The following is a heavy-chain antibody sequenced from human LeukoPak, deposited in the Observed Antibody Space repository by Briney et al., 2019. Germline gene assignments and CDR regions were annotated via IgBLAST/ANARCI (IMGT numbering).Heavy chain of an antibody. CDR1: GFPLSSYW. D-gene: IGHD3-3*01. Sequence: GGSLRLSCVASGFPLSSYWMTWVRQAPGKGLEWVANIKQDGSKKSYVDSVKGRFTISRDNAKNSLYLQMNSLRAEDTAIYYCAKDRWSGFSQIDYWGQGTLVTVSS. V-gene: IGHV3-7*01. CDR3: AKDRWSGFSQIDY. CDR2: IKQDGSKK. J-gene: IGHJ4*02.